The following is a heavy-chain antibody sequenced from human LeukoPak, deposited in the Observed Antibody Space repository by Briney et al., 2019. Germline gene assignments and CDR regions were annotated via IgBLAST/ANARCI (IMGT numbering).Heavy chain of an antibody. V-gene: IGHV3-7*04. Sequence: QSGGSLRLSCAASGFTFRSYGMSWVRQAPGKGLEWVADIKQDGSEKYYVDSVKGRFTISRDNAKNSMFLQMSSLRAKDTAVYYCARAYSSGWYGYWGQGTLVTVS. J-gene: IGHJ4*02. CDR2: IKQDGSEK. CDR3: ARAYSSGWYGY. CDR1: GFTFRSYG. D-gene: IGHD6-19*01.